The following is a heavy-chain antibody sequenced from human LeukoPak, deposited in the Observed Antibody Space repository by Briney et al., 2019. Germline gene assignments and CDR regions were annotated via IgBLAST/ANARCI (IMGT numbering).Heavy chain of an antibody. D-gene: IGHD3-9*01. CDR1: GGSISSYY. CDR3: ARVYYDILTGYYPDY. J-gene: IGHJ4*02. Sequence: SETLSLTCTVSGGSISSYYWSWIRQPPGKGLEWIGYIYYSGSTNYNPSLKSRVTISVDTSKNQFSLKLSSVTAADTAVYYCARVYYDILTGYYPDYWGQGTLVTVSS. CDR2: IYYSGST. V-gene: IGHV4-59*01.